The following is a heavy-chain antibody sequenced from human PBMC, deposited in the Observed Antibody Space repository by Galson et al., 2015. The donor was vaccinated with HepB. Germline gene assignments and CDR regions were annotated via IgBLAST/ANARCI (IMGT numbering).Heavy chain of an antibody. V-gene: IGHV3-21*01. Sequence: SLRLSCAASDFTFTTYTMNWVRQAPGKSLEWVSSISGNTDYIYYADSLKGRFTISRDNAKNSLYLQMNSLRAEDTAVYYCASESWGSFEFWGQGTLVTVSS. J-gene: IGHJ4*02. CDR3: ASESWGSFEF. CDR2: ISGNTDYI. CDR1: DFTFTTYT. D-gene: IGHD7-27*01.